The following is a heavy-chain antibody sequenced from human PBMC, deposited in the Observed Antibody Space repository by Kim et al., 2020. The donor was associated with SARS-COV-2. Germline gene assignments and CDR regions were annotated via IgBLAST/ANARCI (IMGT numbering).Heavy chain of an antibody. CDR1: GFTFSDYY. V-gene: IGHV3-11*05. Sequence: GGSLRLSCAASGFTFSDYYMSWIRQAPGKGLEWVSYISSSSSYTNYADSVKGRFTISRDNAKNSLYLQMNSLRAEDTAVYYCARVDTAMVMSHDYWGQGTLVTVSS. CDR2: ISSSSSYT. CDR3: ARVDTAMVMSHDY. J-gene: IGHJ4*02. D-gene: IGHD5-18*01.